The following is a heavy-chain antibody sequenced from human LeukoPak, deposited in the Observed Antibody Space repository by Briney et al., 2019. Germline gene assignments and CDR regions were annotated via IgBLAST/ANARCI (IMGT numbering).Heavy chain of an antibody. CDR2: ISTNGGST. V-gene: IGHV3-64*01. CDR3: ARWVGNSVDY. D-gene: IGHD4-23*01. CDR1: GFTFSSYA. Sequence: GGSLRLSCAASGFTFSSYAMHWVRQAPGKGLEYVSAISTNGGSTYYANSVKGRFTISRDNSKNTVYLQMGNLRAEDMAVYYCARWVGNSVDYWGQGTLVTVSS. J-gene: IGHJ4*02.